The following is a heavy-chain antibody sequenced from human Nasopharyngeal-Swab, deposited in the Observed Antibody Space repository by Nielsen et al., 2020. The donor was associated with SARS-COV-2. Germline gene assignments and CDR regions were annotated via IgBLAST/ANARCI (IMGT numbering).Heavy chain of an antibody. D-gene: IGHD6-19*01. CDR2: ISDSGGST. CDR3: AKDRSSSGLDY. CDR1: GFTFSSDA. J-gene: IGHJ4*02. Sequence: GGARRLSRGASGFTFSSDAISWVRQAPGKGLEWVSSISDSGGSTYYADSVKGRFTISRDNSKNTLYLQMNSLRAEDTAVYYCAKDRSSSGLDYWGQGTLVTVSS. V-gene: IGHV3-23*01.